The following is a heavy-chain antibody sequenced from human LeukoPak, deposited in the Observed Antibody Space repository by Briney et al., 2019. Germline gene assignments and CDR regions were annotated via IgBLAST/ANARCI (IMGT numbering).Heavy chain of an antibody. J-gene: IGHJ4*02. Sequence: GGSLRLSCVYSGFTFSAYTLNWVRQAPGKGLEWLSSISSRTTYIYYADSVKGRFTISRDNAKNSVFLQMNSLRAEDTAVYYCATDNARGFDYWGQGTLVTVSS. D-gene: IGHD2-8*01. CDR1: GFTFSAYT. V-gene: IGHV3-21*01. CDR3: ATDNARGFDY. CDR2: ISSRTTYI.